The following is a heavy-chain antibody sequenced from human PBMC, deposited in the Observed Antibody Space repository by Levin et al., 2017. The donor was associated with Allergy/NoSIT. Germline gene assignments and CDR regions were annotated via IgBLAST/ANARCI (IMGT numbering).Heavy chain of an antibody. D-gene: IGHD6-19*01. V-gene: IGHV3-23*01. CDR3: SNGVWLAEGSFDY. CDR2: IRGSGESS. J-gene: IGHJ4*02. CDR1: GFTFTSFA. Sequence: GGSLRLSCAGSGFTFTSFAINWVRQAPGKGLEWVSIIRGSGESSYYADSVKGRFTISRDNSKNTVYLQINDLRVEDTAVYYCSNGVWLAEGSFDYWGQGPPVSVSS.